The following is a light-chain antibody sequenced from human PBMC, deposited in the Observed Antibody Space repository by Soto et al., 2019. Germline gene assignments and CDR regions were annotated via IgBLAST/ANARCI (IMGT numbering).Light chain of an antibody. CDR2: GAS. Sequence: EIVMTQSPATLSVSPGESATLSCRASQSVSDNLAWYQQKPGQAPRLLISGASTRATGIPARFSGSGSRTEFTLTISSLQSEDFAVYYCQQYNYWPPITFGQGTRLEIK. CDR1: QSVSDN. CDR3: QQYNYWPPIT. V-gene: IGKV3-15*01. J-gene: IGKJ5*01.